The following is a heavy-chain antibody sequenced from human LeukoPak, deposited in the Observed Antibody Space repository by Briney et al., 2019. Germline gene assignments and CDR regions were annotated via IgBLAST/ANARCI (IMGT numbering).Heavy chain of an antibody. D-gene: IGHD3-10*01. CDR2: ISYDGSNK. CDR1: GFTFSSYG. Sequence: GRSLRLSCAASGFTFSSYGMHWVRQAPGKGLEWVAVISYDGSNKYYADSVKGRFTISRDNSKNTLYLQMNSLRAEDTAVYYCAKERGYFDYWGQGTLVTVSS. CDR3: AKERGYFDY. J-gene: IGHJ4*02. V-gene: IGHV3-30*18.